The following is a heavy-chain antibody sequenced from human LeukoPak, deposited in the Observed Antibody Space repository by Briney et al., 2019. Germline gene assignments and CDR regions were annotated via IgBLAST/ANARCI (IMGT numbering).Heavy chain of an antibody. J-gene: IGHJ4*02. CDR2: ISYDGSNK. V-gene: IGHV3-30*18. CDR3: AKSGREWELRSPLDY. CDR1: GFTFSSYG. Sequence: QPGGSLRLSCAASGFTFSSYGMHWVRQAPGKGLEWVAVISYDGSNKYYADSVKGRFTISRDNSKNTLYLQMNSLRAEDTAVYYCAKSGREWELRSPLDYWGQGTLVTVSS. D-gene: IGHD1-26*01.